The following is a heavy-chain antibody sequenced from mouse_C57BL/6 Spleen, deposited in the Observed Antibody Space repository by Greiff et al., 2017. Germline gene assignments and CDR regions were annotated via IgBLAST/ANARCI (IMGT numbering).Heavy chain of an antibody. CDR2: IYPGDGDT. CDR1: GYAFSSSW. Sequence: VQGVESGPELVKPGASVKISCKASGYAFSSSWMNWVKQRPGKGLEWIGLIYPGDGDTNYNGKFKGKATLTADKSSSTAYMQLSSLTSEDSAVYYCARDGSGYYAMDYWGQGTSVTVSS. CDR3: ARDGSGYYAMDY. V-gene: IGHV1-82*01. J-gene: IGHJ4*01. D-gene: IGHD1-1*01.